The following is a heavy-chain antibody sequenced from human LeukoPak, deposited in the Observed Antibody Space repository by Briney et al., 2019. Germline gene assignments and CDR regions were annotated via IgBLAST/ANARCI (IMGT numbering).Heavy chain of an antibody. D-gene: IGHD3-22*01. V-gene: IGHV3-48*02. J-gene: IGHJ3*02. Sequence: GGSLRLSCATSGFTLRNYAMSWVRQAPGKGLEWVSYISSSSSSIYYADSVKGRFTVSRDNAKNSLSLQMNSLRDEDTAVYYCATTYDSGGYLPGTIWGQGTMVTVSS. CDR3: ATTYDSGGYLPGTI. CDR2: ISSSSSSI. CDR1: GFTLRNYA.